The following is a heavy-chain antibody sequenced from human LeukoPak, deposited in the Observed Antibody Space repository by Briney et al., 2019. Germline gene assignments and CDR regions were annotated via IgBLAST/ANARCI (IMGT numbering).Heavy chain of an antibody. Sequence: GGSLRLSCAASGFTFSDSYMTWVRQAPGKGLEWLSYISGNSGDTNYADSVKGRFTISRDNAKNSLYLQMNSLRVEDTAVYYCAELGITMIGGVWGKGTTVTISS. D-gene: IGHD3-10*02. CDR1: GFTFSDSY. CDR3: AELGITMIGGV. CDR2: ISGNSGDT. V-gene: IGHV3/OR16-9*01. J-gene: IGHJ6*04.